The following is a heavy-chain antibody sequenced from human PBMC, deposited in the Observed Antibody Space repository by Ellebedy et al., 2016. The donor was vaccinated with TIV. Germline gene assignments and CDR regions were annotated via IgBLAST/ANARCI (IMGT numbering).Heavy chain of an antibody. V-gene: IGHV3-53*01. J-gene: IGHJ4*02. CDR3: ARGSDYSNFVY. D-gene: IGHD4-11*01. Sequence: GGSLRLSXAASGFTVSSNYMSWVRQAPGKGLEWVSVIYSGGSTYYADSVKGRFTISRDNAKNSLYLQMNSLRAEDTAVYYCARGSDYSNFVYWGQGTLVTVSS. CDR1: GFTVSSNY. CDR2: IYSGGST.